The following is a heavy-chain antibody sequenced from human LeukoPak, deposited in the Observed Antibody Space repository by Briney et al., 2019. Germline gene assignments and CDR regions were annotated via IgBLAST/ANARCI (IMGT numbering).Heavy chain of an antibody. J-gene: IGHJ4*02. CDR3: ARDLLGYNPFDY. CDR1: GFTVSSKY. Sequence: PGGSLRLSCAASGFTVSSKYMSWVRQAPGKGLEWVSVIYSGGSTRYADSVKGRFTISRDNYKNTLYLQMNSLRAEDTAVYYCARDLLGYNPFDYWGQGTLVTVSS. CDR2: IYSGGST. V-gene: IGHV3-66*01. D-gene: IGHD1-14*01.